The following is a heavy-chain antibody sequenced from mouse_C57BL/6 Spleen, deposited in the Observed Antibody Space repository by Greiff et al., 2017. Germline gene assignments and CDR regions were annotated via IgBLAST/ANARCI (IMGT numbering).Heavy chain of an antibody. CDR1: GYTFTSYW. V-gene: IGHV1-59*01. Sequence: QVQLQQPGAELVRPGTSVKLSCKASGYTFTSYWMHWVKQRPGQGLEWIGVIDPSDSYTNYNQTFKGKATLTVDTSSSTAYMQLSSLTSEDSAVYYCAPGNYYGLDYWGQGTTLTVSS. CDR3: APGNYYGLDY. D-gene: IGHD1-1*01. CDR2: IDPSDSYT. J-gene: IGHJ2*01.